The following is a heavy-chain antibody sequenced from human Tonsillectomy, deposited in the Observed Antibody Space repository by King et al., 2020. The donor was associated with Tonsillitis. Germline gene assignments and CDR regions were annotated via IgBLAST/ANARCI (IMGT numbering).Heavy chain of an antibody. D-gene: IGHD6-19*01. J-gene: IGHJ4*02. CDR1: GITFSSYA. CDR2: ISFDGSNK. Sequence: VQLVESGGGVVKPGRSLRLSCAASGITFSSYAMNWVRQAPGKGLEWVAVISFDGSNKFYADSVKGRFTISRDNSKNTLSLHMNTLRGEDTAVYYCARSIAVADPFDYWGQGTLVTVSS. CDR3: ARSIAVADPFDY. V-gene: IGHV3-30*04.